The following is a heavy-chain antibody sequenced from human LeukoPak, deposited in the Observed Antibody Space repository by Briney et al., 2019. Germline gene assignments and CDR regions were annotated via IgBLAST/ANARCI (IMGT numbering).Heavy chain of an antibody. V-gene: IGHV1-18*01. Sequence: ASVKVSCKASGYTFTSYGISWVRQAPGQGLEWMGWISAYNGNTNYAQKLQGRVTMTTDTSTSTAYMELSSLRSEDTAVYYCARDTSIVVVPNWFDPWGQGTLVTVSS. CDR2: ISAYNGNT. J-gene: IGHJ5*02. CDR3: ARDTSIVVVPNWFDP. CDR1: GYTFTSYG. D-gene: IGHD3-22*01.